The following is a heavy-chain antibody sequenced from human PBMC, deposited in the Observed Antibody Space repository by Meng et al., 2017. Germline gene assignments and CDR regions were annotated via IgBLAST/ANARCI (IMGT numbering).Heavy chain of an antibody. CDR2: ISPSVSTI. J-gene: IGHJ4*02. D-gene: IGHD1-1*01. CDR1: GFTFNTYY. CDR3: ARDSSWNDGGGCEY. Sequence: VQLEESGGGLVKPGGSLRPSCAASGFTFNTYYMSWIRQAPGKVLEWVSYISPSVSTINYADSVKGRFTISRDNAKNSLYLQMNSLRAEDTAIYYCARDSSWNDGGGCEYWGQGTLVTVSS. V-gene: IGHV3-11*01.